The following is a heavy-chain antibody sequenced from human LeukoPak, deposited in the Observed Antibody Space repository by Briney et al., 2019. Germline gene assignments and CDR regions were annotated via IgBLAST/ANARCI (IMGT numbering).Heavy chain of an antibody. Sequence: GGSLRLSCAASGFTLSTYSMNWVRQAPGKGLEWVANIKQDGSEKYYVDSVKGRFTISRDNAKNSLYPQMNSLRAEDTAVYYCARRRYYYDSNGYYYQTYYFDYWGQGTLVTVSS. CDR1: GFTLSTYS. D-gene: IGHD3-22*01. J-gene: IGHJ4*02. CDR2: IKQDGSEK. CDR3: ARRRYYYDSNGYYYQTYYFDY. V-gene: IGHV3-7*01.